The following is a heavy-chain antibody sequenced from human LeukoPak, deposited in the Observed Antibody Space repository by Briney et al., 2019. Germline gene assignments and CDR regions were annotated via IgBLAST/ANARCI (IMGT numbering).Heavy chain of an antibody. D-gene: IGHD3-22*01. Sequence: SETLSLTCTVSGGSISTSNYYWGWIRQPPGKGLEWIGNIFYSGSTNYNPSLKSRVTISVDTSKNQFSLKLSSVTAADTAVYYCARDSHHYYDSSGYRFDYWGQGTLVTVSS. CDR3: ARDSHHYYDSSGYRFDY. V-gene: IGHV4-39*07. J-gene: IGHJ4*02. CDR1: GGSISTSNYY. CDR2: IFYSGST.